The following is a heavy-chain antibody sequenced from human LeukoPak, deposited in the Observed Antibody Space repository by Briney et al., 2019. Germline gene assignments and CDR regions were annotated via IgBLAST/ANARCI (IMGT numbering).Heavy chain of an antibody. CDR2: IYHSGST. J-gene: IGHJ4*02. V-gene: IGHV4-38-2*01. CDR3: VRGSYCSGGSCYADLDY. CDR1: GFSISSGYY. D-gene: IGHD2-15*01. Sequence: SETLSLTCAVSGFSISSGYYWGWIRQPPGKGLEWIGSIYHSGSTYYNPSLKSRVTISVDTSKNQFSLKLTSVTVADTAVYYCVRGSYCSGGSCYADLDYWGQGTLVTVSS.